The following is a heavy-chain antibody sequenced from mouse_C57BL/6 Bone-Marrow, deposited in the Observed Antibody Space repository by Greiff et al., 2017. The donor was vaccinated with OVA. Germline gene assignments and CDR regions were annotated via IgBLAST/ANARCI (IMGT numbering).Heavy chain of an antibody. CDR3: TRGYSNYYAMDY. D-gene: IGHD2-5*01. CDR2: IDPETGGT. CDR1: GYTFTDYA. V-gene: IGHV1-15*01. Sequence: QVQLQQSGAELVRPGASVTLSCKASGYTFTDYAMHWVKQTPVHGLEWIGAIDPETGGTAYNQKFKGKAILTADKSSSTAYMENRILASEDSAVYYCTRGYSNYYAMDYWGQGTSVTVSS. J-gene: IGHJ4*01.